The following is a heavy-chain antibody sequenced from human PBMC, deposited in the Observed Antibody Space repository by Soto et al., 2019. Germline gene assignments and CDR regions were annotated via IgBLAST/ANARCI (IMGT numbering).Heavy chain of an antibody. D-gene: IGHD1-26*01. V-gene: IGHV3-23*01. CDR2: ISGSGFKK. CDR1: GFIFENYG. CDR3: AKNQGVELVPLATVDWFDP. J-gene: IGHJ5*02. Sequence: GGSLRLSCAASGFIFENYGMSWVRQAPGKGLEWISSISGSGFKKYYADSVRGRFTISRDNSKSTVYLELNNLSAEDTAVYHCAKNQGVELVPLATVDWFDPWGQGSVVTVSS.